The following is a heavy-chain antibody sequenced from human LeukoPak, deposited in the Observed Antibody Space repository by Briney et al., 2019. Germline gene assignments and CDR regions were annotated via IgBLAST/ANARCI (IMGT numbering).Heavy chain of an antibody. J-gene: IGHJ4*02. Sequence: GGSLRLSCAASGFTFDDYAMHWVRHAPGKGLEWVSLISWDGGSTYYADSVKGRFTISRDNSKNSLYLQMYSLRVEDTALYYCAKDSSGYYWDYWGQGTLVTVSS. D-gene: IGHD3-22*01. CDR3: AKDSSGYYWDY. CDR1: GFTFDDYA. V-gene: IGHV3-43D*03. CDR2: ISWDGGST.